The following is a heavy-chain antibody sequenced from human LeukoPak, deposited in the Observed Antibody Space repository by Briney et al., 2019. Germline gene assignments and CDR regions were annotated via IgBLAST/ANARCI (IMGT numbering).Heavy chain of an antibody. CDR2: INWNGGST. D-gene: IGHD1-26*01. V-gene: IGHV3-20*04. J-gene: IGHJ4*02. CDR1: GFTFDDYG. Sequence: PGGSLRLSCAASGFTFDDYGMSWVRQAPGKGLEWVSGINWNGGSTAYADSVKGRCAISRDNAKNTLSLQIDTLRDEDTAIYYCVKDETGSFDNWGQGTLVTVSS. CDR3: VKDETGSFDN.